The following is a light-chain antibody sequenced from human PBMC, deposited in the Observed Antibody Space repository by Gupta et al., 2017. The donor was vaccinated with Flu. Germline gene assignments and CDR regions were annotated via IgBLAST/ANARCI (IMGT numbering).Light chain of an antibody. J-gene: IGKJ3*01. CDR2: KTS. Sequence: DIQMTQSPSTLSASVGDRVTITCRASQSISSWLAWYRQKPGKAPKVLIYKTSTLESGVPSRFSGSGSGTEFTLTISSLQPDDFATYYCQQYNSYSSTFGHGTKVDIK. CDR3: QQYNSYSST. CDR1: QSISSW. V-gene: IGKV1-5*03.